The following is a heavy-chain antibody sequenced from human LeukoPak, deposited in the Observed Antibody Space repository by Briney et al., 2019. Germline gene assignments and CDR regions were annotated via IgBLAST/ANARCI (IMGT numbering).Heavy chain of an antibody. Sequence: GGSLRLSCAASGFTFSSYSMNWVRQAPGKGLEWVSSISSSSSYIYYADSVKGRFTISRDNAKNSLYLQMNSLRAEDTAVYYCARVKIFYDILTGYYKDYWGQGTLVTVSS. CDR2: ISSSSSYI. CDR1: GFTFSSYS. CDR3: ARVKIFYDILTGYYKDY. J-gene: IGHJ4*02. D-gene: IGHD3-9*01. V-gene: IGHV3-21*01.